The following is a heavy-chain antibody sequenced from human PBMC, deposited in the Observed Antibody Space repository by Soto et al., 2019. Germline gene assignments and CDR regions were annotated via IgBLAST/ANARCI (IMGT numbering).Heavy chain of an antibody. CDR3: ARVFWSGQVFDY. CDR1: GGSISSGGYY. V-gene: IGHV4-31*03. J-gene: IGHJ4*02. Sequence: SETLSLTCTVSGGSISSGGYYWSWIRQHPGKGLEWIGYIYYSGSTYYNPSLKSRVTISVDTSKNQFSLKLSSVTAADTAVYYCARVFWSGQVFDYWGQGTLVTVSS. CDR2: IYYSGST. D-gene: IGHD3-3*01.